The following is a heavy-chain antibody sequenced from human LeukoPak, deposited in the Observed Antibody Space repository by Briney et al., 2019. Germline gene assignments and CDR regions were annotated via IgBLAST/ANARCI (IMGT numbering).Heavy chain of an antibody. Sequence: GGSLRLSCTASGFTFGDYAVSWVRQARGKGLEWVDFIRSKASGGTPNYAASVKGRFTISRDDSNSIAYLQMNSLKSEDTALYYCAKEGRVGGAYDYWGQGTLVTVSS. D-gene: IGHD1-26*01. J-gene: IGHJ4*02. CDR1: GFTFGDYA. CDR3: AKEGRVGGAYDY. CDR2: IRSKASGGTP. V-gene: IGHV3-49*04.